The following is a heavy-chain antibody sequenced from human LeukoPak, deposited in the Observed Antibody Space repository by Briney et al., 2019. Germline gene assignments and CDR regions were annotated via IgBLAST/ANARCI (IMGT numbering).Heavy chain of an antibody. D-gene: IGHD3-9*01. J-gene: IGHJ3*02. V-gene: IGHV3-21*01. CDR2: ISSSSSYI. Sequence: PGGSLRLSCAASGFTFSSYSMNWVRQAPGKGLEWVSSISSSSSYIYYADSVKGRFTISRDNAKNSLYLQMNSLRAKDTAVYYCARDHYYDILTGYYFSAFDIWGQGTMVTVSS. CDR1: GFTFSSYS. CDR3: ARDHYYDILTGYYFSAFDI.